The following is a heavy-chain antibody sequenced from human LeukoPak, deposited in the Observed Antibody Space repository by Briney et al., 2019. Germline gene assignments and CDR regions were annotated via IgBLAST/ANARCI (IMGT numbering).Heavy chain of an antibody. CDR1: GGSISSYY. CDR3: ARTGTYYYDSSGYKDYFDY. Sequence: SETLSLTCTVSGGSISSYYWSWIRQPPGKGLEWLGYIFYSGSTNYNPSLKSRVTISVDTSKNQFSLKLSSVTAANTAVYYCARTGTYYYDSSGYKDYFDYWGQGTLVTVSS. D-gene: IGHD3-22*01. CDR2: IFYSGST. J-gene: IGHJ4*02. V-gene: IGHV4-59*01.